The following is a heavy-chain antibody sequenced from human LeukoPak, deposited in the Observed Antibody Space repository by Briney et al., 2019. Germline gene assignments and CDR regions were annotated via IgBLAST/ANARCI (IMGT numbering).Heavy chain of an antibody. CDR1: GGSIIGSTYY. CDR3: GRLRGAMTTVTSNFDS. V-gene: IGHV4-39*01. D-gene: IGHD4-17*01. CDR2: AFYSGDT. Sequence: SETLSLTCTVSGGSIIGSTYYWGWIRQPPGKGLEWTGSAFYSGDTYSKSSLKSRVTISVDTSKNQFSLKLGSVTAADTAVYYCGRLRGAMTTVTSNFDSWGQGTLVTVSS. J-gene: IGHJ4*02.